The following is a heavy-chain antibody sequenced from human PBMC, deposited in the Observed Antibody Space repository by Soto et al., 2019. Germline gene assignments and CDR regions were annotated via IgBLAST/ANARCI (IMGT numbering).Heavy chain of an antibody. J-gene: IGHJ4*02. Sequence: SSETLSLTCTVSGGSISSSSYYWGWIRQPPGKGLEWIGGIYYSGSTYYNPSLKNRVTISVDTSKNQFSLKLSSVTAADTAVYYCARHTPAISISDHWGQGTLVTVSS. V-gene: IGHV4-39*01. CDR1: GGSISSSSYY. CDR3: ARHTPAISISDH. D-gene: IGHD2-15*01. CDR2: IYYSGST.